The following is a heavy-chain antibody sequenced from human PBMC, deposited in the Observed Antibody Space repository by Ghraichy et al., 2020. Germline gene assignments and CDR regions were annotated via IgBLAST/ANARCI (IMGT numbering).Heavy chain of an antibody. CDR2: IRSSSSYI. V-gene: IGHV3-21*01. Sequence: GESLNISCAASGFTFSSYSMHWVRQSPGKGLEWVSYIRSSSSYISYADSVKGRFTISRDNAENSLYLRMNSLRAEDTAVYYCAREGAYSSGWYFDQWGQGTLVTVSS. CDR3: AREGAYSSGWYFDQ. CDR1: GFTFSSYS. D-gene: IGHD6-19*01. J-gene: IGHJ4*02.